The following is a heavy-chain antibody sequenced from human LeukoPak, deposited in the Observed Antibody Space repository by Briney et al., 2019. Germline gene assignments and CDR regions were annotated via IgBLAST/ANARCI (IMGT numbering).Heavy chain of an antibody. J-gene: IGHJ6*02. CDR1: GGTFSSYA. CDR2: ISAYNGNT. V-gene: IGHV1-18*01. CDR3: ASSYSGSRYYYYGMDV. D-gene: IGHD1-26*01. Sequence: ASVKVSCKASGGTFSSYAISWVRQAPGQGLEWMGWISAYNGNTNYAQKLQGRVTMTTDTSTSTAYMELRSLRSDDTAVYYCASSYSGSRYYYYGMDVWGQGTTVTVSS.